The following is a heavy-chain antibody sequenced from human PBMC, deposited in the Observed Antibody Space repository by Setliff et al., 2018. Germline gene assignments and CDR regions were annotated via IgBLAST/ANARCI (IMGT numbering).Heavy chain of an antibody. V-gene: IGHV4-39*07. D-gene: IGHD3-10*01. J-gene: IGHJ5*02. CDR1: GGSISSSSYY. CDR2: IYYGGST. Sequence: PSETLSLTCTVSGGSISSSSYYWGWIRQPPGKGLEWIGSIYYGGSTYYNPSLKSRVTISVDTSKNQFSLKLSSVTAADTAVYYCARIHLLLWFGELLSGWFDPWGQGTLVTV. CDR3: ARIHLLLWFGELLSGWFDP.